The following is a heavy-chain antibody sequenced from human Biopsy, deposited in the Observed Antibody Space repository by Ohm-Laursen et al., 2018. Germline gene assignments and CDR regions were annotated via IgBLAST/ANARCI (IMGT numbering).Heavy chain of an antibody. CDR3: ARGSGYFKLDV. CDR1: GESSSGYF. CDR2: HNQSGST. Sequence: GTLSLTCAVNGESSSGYFWNWIRRPPGKGLEWIGEHNQSGSTKYNPSLKRRATLSADSSNSQFSLRLSSVTAADTAIYYCARGSGYFKLDVWGQGTTVTVSS. J-gene: IGHJ6*02. D-gene: IGHD5-12*01. V-gene: IGHV4-34*01.